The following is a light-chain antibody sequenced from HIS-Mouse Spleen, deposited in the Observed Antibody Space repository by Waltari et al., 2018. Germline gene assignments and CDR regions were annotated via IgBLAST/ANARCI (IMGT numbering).Light chain of an antibody. CDR3: QQYDNLLLT. J-gene: IGKJ4*01. CDR2: DAS. Sequence: DIQMTQSPSPLSASVGDRVTITCQASQDISKYLNWYQQKPGKAPNPLIYDASNLETGVPSRFSGSGSGTDFTFTISSLQPEDIATYYCQQYDNLLLTFGGGTKVEIK. V-gene: IGKV1-33*01. CDR1: QDISKY.